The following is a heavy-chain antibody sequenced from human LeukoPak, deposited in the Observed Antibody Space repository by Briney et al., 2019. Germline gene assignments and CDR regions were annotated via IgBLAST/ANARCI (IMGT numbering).Heavy chain of an antibody. D-gene: IGHD3-10*01. CDR1: GYTFTSYG. CDR2: INTNTGNP. CDR3: ARGSYYYGSGSKFDY. V-gene: IGHV7-4-1*02. J-gene: IGHJ4*02. Sequence: ASVKVSCKASGYTFTSYGISWVRQAPGQGLEWMGWINTNTGNPTYAQGFTGRFVFSLDTSVSTAYLQISSLKAEDTAVYYCARGSYYYGSGSKFDYWGQGTLVTVSS.